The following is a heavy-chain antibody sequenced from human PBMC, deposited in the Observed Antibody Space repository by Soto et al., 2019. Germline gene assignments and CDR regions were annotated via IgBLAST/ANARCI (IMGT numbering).Heavy chain of an antibody. CDR3: AKVSSSSWYDFDY. J-gene: IGHJ4*02. CDR2: IYYSGST. Sequence: SETLSLTCTVSGGSISSYYWSWIRQPPGKGLEWIGYIYYSGSTNYNPSLKSRVTISVDTSKNQFSLKLSSVTAADTAVYYCAKVSSSSWYDFDYWGQGNLVTVSX. CDR1: GGSISSYY. D-gene: IGHD6-13*01. V-gene: IGHV4-59*01.